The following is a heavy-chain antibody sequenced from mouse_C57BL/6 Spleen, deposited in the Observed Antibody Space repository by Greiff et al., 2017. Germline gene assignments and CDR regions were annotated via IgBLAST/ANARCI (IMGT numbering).Heavy chain of an antibody. J-gene: IGHJ3*01. V-gene: IGHV1-69*01. CDR1: GYTFTSYW. CDR2: IDPSDSYT. D-gene: IGHD2-5*01. CDR3: GYCSNYVGFAY. Sequence: QVQLQQPGAELVMPGASVKLSCKASGYTFTSYWMHWVKQRPGQGLEWIGEIDPSDSYTNYNQKFKGKSTLTVDKSSSTAYMQLSSLTSEDSAVYYCGYCSNYVGFAYWGQGTLVTVSA.